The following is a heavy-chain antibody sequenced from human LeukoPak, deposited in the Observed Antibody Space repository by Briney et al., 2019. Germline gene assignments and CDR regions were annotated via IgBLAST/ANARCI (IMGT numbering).Heavy chain of an antibody. D-gene: IGHD3-22*01. CDR1: GGSISTYY. V-gene: IGHV4-59*08. J-gene: IGHJ4*02. CDR2: IYNSGST. CDR3: ANSTIASSGYFDY. Sequence: PSETLSLTCTVSGGSISTYYWSWIRQPPGKGLEWIGYIYNSGSTNYNPSLKSRVTISVDTSRNQFSLKLSSVTAADTAVYYCANSTIASSGYFDYWGQGTLVTVSS.